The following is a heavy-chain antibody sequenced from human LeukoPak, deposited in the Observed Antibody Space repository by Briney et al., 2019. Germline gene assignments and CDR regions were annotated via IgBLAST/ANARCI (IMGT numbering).Heavy chain of an antibody. V-gene: IGHV1-8*03. D-gene: IGHD3-3*01. CDR1: GYTFTSYD. J-gene: IGHJ3*02. CDR2: MNPNSGNT. CDR3: ARAFLYYDFWSGYYDDDAFDI. Sequence: ASVKVSCKASGYTFTSYDINWVRQATGQGLEWMGWMNPNSGNTGYAQKFQGRVTITRNTSISTAYMELSSLRSEDTAVYYCARAFLYYDFWSGYYDDDAFDIWGQGTMVTVSS.